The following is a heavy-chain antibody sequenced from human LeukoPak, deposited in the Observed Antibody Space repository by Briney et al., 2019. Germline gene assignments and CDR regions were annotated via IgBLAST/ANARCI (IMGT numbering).Heavy chain of an antibody. CDR3: ARDYGDYPSY. V-gene: IGHV1-18*01. D-gene: IGHD4-17*01. J-gene: IGHJ4*02. CDR2: ISGYNGNT. Sequence: ASVKVSCKASGYSFTTYGITWVRQAPGQGLEWMRWISGYNGNTKYAKKFQGRVTMTTDTSTSTAYMELRSLRSDDSAVYYCARDYGDYPSYWGQGTLVTVSS. CDR1: GYSFTTYG.